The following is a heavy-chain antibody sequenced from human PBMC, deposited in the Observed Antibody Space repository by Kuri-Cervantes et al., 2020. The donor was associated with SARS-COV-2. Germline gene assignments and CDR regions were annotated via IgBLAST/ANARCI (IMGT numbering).Heavy chain of an antibody. D-gene: IGHD4-17*01. CDR1: GGSISSTSSY. Sequence: SETLSLTCNVSGGSISSTSSYWGWVRQPPGKGLEWIATIFDSGSIYYNSSLRCRVTISVDTSNNQFSLKVTSVTAADTAVYYCARLSLGPAVTGGFDIWGQGTMVTVSS. CDR2: IFDSGSI. J-gene: IGHJ3*02. V-gene: IGHV4-39*01. CDR3: ARLSLGPAVTGGFDI.